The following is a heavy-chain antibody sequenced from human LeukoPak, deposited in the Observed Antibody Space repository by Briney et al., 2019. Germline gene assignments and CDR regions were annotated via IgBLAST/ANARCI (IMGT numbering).Heavy chain of an antibody. V-gene: IGHV4-59*01. Sequence: SETLSLTCNVSGGSMTSYYWTWIRQPPGKGLEWIGFIYHSGDTNYNPSLKSRVTISVDTSKNQFSLKLSSVTAADTAVYYCASDGSRSYDAFEFWGQGTMVTVSS. CDR3: ASDGSRSYDAFEF. CDR1: GGSMTSYY. CDR2: IYHSGDT. J-gene: IGHJ3*01. D-gene: IGHD3-10*01.